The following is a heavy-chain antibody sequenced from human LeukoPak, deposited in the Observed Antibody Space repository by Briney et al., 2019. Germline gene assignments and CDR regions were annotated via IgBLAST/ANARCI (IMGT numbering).Heavy chain of an antibody. CDR2: IYTSGST. Sequence: SETLSLTCTVSGGSISSGTYYWSWIRQPAGKGLEWIGRIYTSGSTNYNPSLKGRVTISVDTSKNQFSLKLSSVTAADTAVYYCARLTGIRYYYYYMDVWGKGTTVTISS. CDR1: GGSISSGTYY. J-gene: IGHJ6*03. CDR3: ARLTGIRYYYYYMDV. V-gene: IGHV4-61*02. D-gene: IGHD3-10*01.